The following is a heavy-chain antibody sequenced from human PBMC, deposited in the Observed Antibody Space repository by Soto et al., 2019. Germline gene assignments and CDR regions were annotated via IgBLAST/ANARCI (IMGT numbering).Heavy chain of an antibody. CDR2: ISAHNGNT. V-gene: IGHV1-18*01. CDR1: GYTFTSYG. CDR3: ARGRYGDY. J-gene: IGHJ4*02. D-gene: IGHD1-1*01. Sequence: QVHLVQSGAEVKKPGASVKVSCKASGYTFTSYGITWVRQAPGQGLEWMGWISAHNGNTDYAQKLQGRVIVTRDTSTSTAYMEMRSLRSDDTAVYYCARGRYGDYWGQGALVTVSA.